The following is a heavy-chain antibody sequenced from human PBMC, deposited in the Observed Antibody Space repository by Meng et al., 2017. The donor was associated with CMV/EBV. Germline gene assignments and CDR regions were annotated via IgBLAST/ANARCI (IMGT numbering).Heavy chain of an antibody. V-gene: IGHV2-5*02. CDR3: ARIAAAGRFDY. CDR2: IYWDDDK. Sequence: QCTVKEAGPTRVKPTQTLTLACTFSGFSRSTSGVGVGWIRQHPGKALEWLALIYWDDDKRYSPSLKSRLTITKDTSKNQVVLTMTNMDPVDTATYYCARIAAAGRFDYWGQGTLVTVSS. CDR1: GFSRSTSGVG. D-gene: IGHD6-13*01. J-gene: IGHJ4*02.